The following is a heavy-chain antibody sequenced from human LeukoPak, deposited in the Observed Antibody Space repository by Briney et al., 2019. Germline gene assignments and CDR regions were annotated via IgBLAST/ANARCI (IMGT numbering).Heavy chain of an antibody. V-gene: IGHV3-72*01. CDR2: IRNKGKSYST. CDR1: GFTFSVHY. J-gene: IGHJ4*02. CDR3: ASLAAG. Sequence: GGSLRLSCAVSGFTFSVHYMEWFRQAPGKGLEWVCRIRNKGKSYSTEYAASVKGRFTISRDDSKSTLWLQMNSLKSEDTAVYYCASLAAGWGQGTLVTVSS.